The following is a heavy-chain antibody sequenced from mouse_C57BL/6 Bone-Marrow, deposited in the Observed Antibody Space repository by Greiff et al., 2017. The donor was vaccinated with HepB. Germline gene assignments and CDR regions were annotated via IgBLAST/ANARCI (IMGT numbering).Heavy chain of an antibody. CDR2: ISSGSSTI. CDR3: ARDYGSSHDWYFDV. J-gene: IGHJ1*03. Sequence: EVKLVESGGGLVKPGGSLKLSCAASGFTFSDYGMHWVRQAPEKGLEWVAYISSGSSTIYYADTVKGRFTISRDNAKNTRFLQMTSLRSEDTAMYYCARDYGSSHDWYFDVWGTGTTVTVSS. CDR1: GFTFSDYG. V-gene: IGHV5-17*01. D-gene: IGHD1-1*01.